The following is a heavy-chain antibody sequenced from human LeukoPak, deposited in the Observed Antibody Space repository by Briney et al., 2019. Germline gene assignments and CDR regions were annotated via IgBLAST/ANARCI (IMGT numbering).Heavy chain of an antibody. V-gene: IGHV3-9*01. J-gene: IGHJ6*02. CDR3: AKSPDYYYGMDV. CDR1: GFTFDDYA. Sequence: GGSLRLSCAASGFTFDDYAMHWVRQAPGKGLEWVSGISWNSGSIGYADSVKGRSTISRDNAKNSLYLQMNSLRAEDTALYYCAKSPDYYYGMDVWGQGTTVTVSS. CDR2: ISWNSGSI.